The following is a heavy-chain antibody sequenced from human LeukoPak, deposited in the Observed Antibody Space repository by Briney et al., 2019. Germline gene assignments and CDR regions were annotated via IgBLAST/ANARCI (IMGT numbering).Heavy chain of an antibody. D-gene: IGHD1-26*01. J-gene: IGHJ4*02. V-gene: IGHV4-59*01. CDR3: ARSVGATHY. CDR1: GGSISSYY. Sequence: KPSETLSLTCAVSGGSISSYYWSWIRQPPGKGLEWIGYIYYSGRTNYNPSLKSRVTISVDTSKNQFSLKLTSVTAADTAVYYCARSVGATHYWGQGTLVTVSS. CDR2: IYYSGRT.